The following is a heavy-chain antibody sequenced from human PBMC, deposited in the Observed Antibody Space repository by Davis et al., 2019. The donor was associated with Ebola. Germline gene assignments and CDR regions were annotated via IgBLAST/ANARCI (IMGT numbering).Heavy chain of an antibody. CDR1: GYSFTNNW. J-gene: IGHJ3*02. D-gene: IGHD1-26*01. Sequence: GESLKISCKGSGYSFTNNWIAWVRQLPGKGLEWMGIIFPGDSETRHSPSFLGQVSFSADKSISTAYLQWSSLKASDTTMYYCARHMGEWELQGAFDIWGQGTMVTVSS. V-gene: IGHV5-51*01. CDR2: IFPGDSET. CDR3: ARHMGEWELQGAFDI.